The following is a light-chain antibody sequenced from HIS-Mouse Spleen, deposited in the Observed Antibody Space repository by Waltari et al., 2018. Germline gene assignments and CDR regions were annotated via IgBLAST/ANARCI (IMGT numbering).Light chain of an antibody. V-gene: IGLV3-21*03. J-gene: IGLJ2*01. CDR1: NIGSKS. CDR2: DDS. CDR3: QVWDSSSDHVV. Sequence: SYVLTQPPSVPVAPGKTARITCGGNNIGSKSVHWYQQKPGQAPLLVFYDDSDRPSGMPGRFSGSNSGNTATLTISRGEAGDEADYDCQVWDSSSDHVVFGGGTKLTVL.